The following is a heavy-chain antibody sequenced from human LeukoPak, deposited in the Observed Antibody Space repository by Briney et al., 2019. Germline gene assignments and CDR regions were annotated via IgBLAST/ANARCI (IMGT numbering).Heavy chain of an antibody. Sequence: MRGESLKISCKGSGYSFTSYWIGWVRQMPGKALEWMGIIYPGDSDTRYSPSFQGQVTISADKSISTAYLQWSSLKASDTAMYYCARRTQGTMNYFDYWGQGTLVTVSS. CDR2: IYPGDSDT. D-gene: IGHD3-22*01. V-gene: IGHV5-51*01. J-gene: IGHJ4*02. CDR1: GYSFTSYW. CDR3: ARRTQGTMNYFDY.